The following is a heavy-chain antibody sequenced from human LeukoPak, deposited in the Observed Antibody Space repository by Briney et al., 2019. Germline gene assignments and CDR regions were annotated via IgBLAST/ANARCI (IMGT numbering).Heavy chain of an antibody. CDR3: AKDFGDYDYVWGSYRPLYYFDY. CDR2: ISGDGGST. CDR1: GFTFDDYA. Sequence: GGSLRLSXAASGFTFDDYAMHWVRQAPGKGMEWVSLISGDGGSTYYADSVKGRFTISRDNSKNSLYLQMNSLRTEDTALYYCAKDFGDYDYVWGSYRPLYYFDYWGQGTLVTVSS. J-gene: IGHJ4*02. D-gene: IGHD3-16*02. V-gene: IGHV3-43*02.